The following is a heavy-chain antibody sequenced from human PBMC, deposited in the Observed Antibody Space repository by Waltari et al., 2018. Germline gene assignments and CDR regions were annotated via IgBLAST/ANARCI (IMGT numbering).Heavy chain of an antibody. J-gene: IGHJ4*02. Sequence: QVQLQESGPGLVKPWETLSLTCTVSGVPRQRVSWTWIRRVPGKGPEGIGYKYSEGIANYNPALRSRVDISEDKSKSQFFLRLASVTAADSAIYYCVRGRGELELEPLFDDWGQGTLVTVSS. D-gene: IGHD1-7*01. CDR3: VRGRGELELEPLFDD. CDR1: GVPRQRVS. CDR2: KYSEGIA. V-gene: IGHV4-59*01.